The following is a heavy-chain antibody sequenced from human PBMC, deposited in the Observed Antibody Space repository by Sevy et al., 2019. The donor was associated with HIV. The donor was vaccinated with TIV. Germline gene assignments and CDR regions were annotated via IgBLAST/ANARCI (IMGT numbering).Heavy chain of an antibody. CDR2: FDPEDDET. V-gene: IGHV1-24*01. CDR3: ATTKDYYESSGSPFDY. Sequence: ASVKVSCKVSGYRLSQLSMHWVRQAPGKGLEWMGSFDPEDDETIYAQSFRGRVAMTEDTSTDTAYMELSTLTSEDTAVYYCATTKDYYESSGSPFDYWGQGTLVTVSS. D-gene: IGHD3-22*01. CDR1: GYRLSQLS. J-gene: IGHJ4*02.